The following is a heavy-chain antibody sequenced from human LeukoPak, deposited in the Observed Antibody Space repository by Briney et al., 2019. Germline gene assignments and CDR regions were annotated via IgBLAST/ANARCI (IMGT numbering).Heavy chain of an antibody. V-gene: IGHV1-18*01. D-gene: IGHD3-3*01. Sequence: GASVKDTFLASGYTFLSYGFSGVRQAPGQGLAGVGCISAYNGNTNYAQKLQGRVTMTTDTSTSTAYMELRSLRSDDTAVYYCASSEDYDFWSGYYTFDYWGQGTLVTVSS. CDR3: ASSEDYDFWSGYYTFDY. CDR1: GYTFLSYG. CDR2: ISAYNGNT. J-gene: IGHJ4*02.